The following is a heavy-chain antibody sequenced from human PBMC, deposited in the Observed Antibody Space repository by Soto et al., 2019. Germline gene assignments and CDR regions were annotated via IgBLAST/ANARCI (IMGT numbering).Heavy chain of an antibody. J-gene: IGHJ4*02. D-gene: IGHD5-12*01. CDR1: GFTFSNFA. CDR2: ISGSGGST. V-gene: IGHV3-23*01. Sequence: GGSLRLSCAASGFTFSNFAMRWVRQAPGKGLEWVSDISGSGGSTYYAESVKGRFTISRDNSKNTLFLQMNSLRVEDTAVYYCAKDIVAVGGYETFAFWGQGTMVTVSS. CDR3: AKDIVAVGGYETFAF.